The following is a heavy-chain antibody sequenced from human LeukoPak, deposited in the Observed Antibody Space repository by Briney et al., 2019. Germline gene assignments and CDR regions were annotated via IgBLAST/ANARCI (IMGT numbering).Heavy chain of an antibody. J-gene: IGHJ4*02. CDR3: ARITGTSKYFDS. CDR2: NSGTATYI. Sequence: GGSLSLSCAASGFTFSTYSMTWLPQAPGGGVEWVSFNSGTATYIYCPDSVRGRFTISRESAKSSLSLPVSSLSAERAATYFCARITGTSKYFDSGGQGTLVTVPS. D-gene: IGHD1-14*01. CDR1: GFTFSTYS. V-gene: IGHV3-21*01.